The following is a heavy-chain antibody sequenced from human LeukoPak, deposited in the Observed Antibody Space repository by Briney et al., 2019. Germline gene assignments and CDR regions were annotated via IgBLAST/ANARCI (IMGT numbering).Heavy chain of an antibody. CDR2: IRYDGSNK. V-gene: IGHV3-30*02. J-gene: IGHJ4*02. CDR3: AKDRLRYYYDSSGYYPGDY. Sequence: GGSLRLSCAASGFTFSSYGMHWVRQAPGKGLEWVAFIRYDGSNKYYADSVKGRFTISRDNSKNTLYLQMNSLRAEDTAVYYCAKDRLRYYYDSSGYYPGDYWGQGTLVTVSS. CDR1: GFTFSSYG. D-gene: IGHD3-22*01.